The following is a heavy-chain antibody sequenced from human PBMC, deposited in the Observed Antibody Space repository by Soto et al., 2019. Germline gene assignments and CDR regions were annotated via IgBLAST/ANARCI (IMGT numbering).Heavy chain of an antibody. V-gene: IGHV3-7*01. CDR1: GFTFSSYW. J-gene: IGHJ4*02. D-gene: IGHD3-3*01. CDR2: IKQDGSEK. Sequence: PGGSLRLSCAASGFTFSSYWMSWVRQAPGKGLEWVANIKQDGSEKYYVDSVKGRFTISRDNAKNSLYLQMNSLRAEDTAVYYCARGMYDFWSGYYTGTGAPYYYWGQGTLVTVSS. CDR3: ARGMYDFWSGYYTGTGAPYYY.